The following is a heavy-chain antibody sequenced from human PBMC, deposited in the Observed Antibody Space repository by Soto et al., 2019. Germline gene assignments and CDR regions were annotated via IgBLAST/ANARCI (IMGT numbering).Heavy chain of an antibody. CDR3: AKDPTGYYYGMDV. CDR2: ISSSSSYI. V-gene: IGHV3-21*01. J-gene: IGHJ6*02. D-gene: IGHD6-13*01. Sequence: GGSLRLSCAASGFTFSSYSMNWVRQAPGKGLEWASSISSSSSYIYYADSVKGRFTISRDNSKNTLYLQMSSLRLEDTAVYYCAKDPTGYYYGMDVWGQGTTVTVSS. CDR1: GFTFSSYS.